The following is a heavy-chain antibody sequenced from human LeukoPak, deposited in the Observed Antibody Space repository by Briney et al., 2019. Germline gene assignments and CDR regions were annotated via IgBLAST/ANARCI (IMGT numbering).Heavy chain of an antibody. CDR3: ARDPAGAAGETLFDY. J-gene: IGHJ4*02. CDR1: GGTFSSYT. V-gene: IGHV1-69*04. D-gene: IGHD1-26*01. CDR2: IIPILGIA. Sequence: SVKVSCKASGGTFSSYTISWVRQAPGQGLEWMGRIIPILGIANYAQKFQGRVTITADKSTSTAYMELSSLRSEDAAVYYCARDPAGAAGETLFDYWGQGTLVTVSS.